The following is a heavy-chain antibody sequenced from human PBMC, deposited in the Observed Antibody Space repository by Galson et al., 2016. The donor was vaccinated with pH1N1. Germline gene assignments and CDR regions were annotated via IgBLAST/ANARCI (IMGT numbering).Heavy chain of an antibody. J-gene: IGHJ4*02. CDR2: ITKRPEGYTT. CDR1: GFTLGDFY. V-gene: IGHV3-72*01. D-gene: IGHD1-14*01. Sequence: SLRLSCAASGFTLGDFYMDWVRQAPGKELEWVGRITKRPEGYTTQDAASVKGRFIISREDSKDLLYLQMNSLKTEDTAVYYCTRENHHKFDYWGQGTLVTVSS. CDR3: TRENHHKFDY.